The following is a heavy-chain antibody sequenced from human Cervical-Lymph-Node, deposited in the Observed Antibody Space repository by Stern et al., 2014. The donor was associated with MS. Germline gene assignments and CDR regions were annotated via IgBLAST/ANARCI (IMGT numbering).Heavy chain of an antibody. D-gene: IGHD2-8*01. J-gene: IGHJ5*02. CDR2: INAGKGNT. CDR3: AREQMVYASGGDWFDP. Sequence: QLVQSGAEVKKPGASVKVSCKASGYIFTNYAMHWVRQAPGQRLELMGWINAGKGNTKYSQMFQDRVTITRDTSASTAYMELSSLRYEDTAVYYCAREQMVYASGGDWFDPWGQGTLVTVSS. V-gene: IGHV1-3*01. CDR1: GYIFTNYA.